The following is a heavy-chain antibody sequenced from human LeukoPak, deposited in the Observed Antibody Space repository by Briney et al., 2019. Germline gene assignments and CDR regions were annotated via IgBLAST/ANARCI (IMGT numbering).Heavy chain of an antibody. Sequence: GGSLRLSCAASGFTFDDYAMHWVRPAPGKGLEWVSGISWNSGSIGYADSVKGRFTISRDNAKNSLYLQMNSLRAEDTALYYCAKDSHYGSGSYYDYWGQGTLVTVSS. J-gene: IGHJ4*02. V-gene: IGHV3-9*01. D-gene: IGHD3-10*01. CDR1: GFTFDDYA. CDR2: ISWNSGSI. CDR3: AKDSHYGSGSYYDY.